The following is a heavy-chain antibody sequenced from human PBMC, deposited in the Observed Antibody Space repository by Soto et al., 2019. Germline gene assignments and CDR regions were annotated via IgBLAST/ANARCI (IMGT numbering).Heavy chain of an antibody. J-gene: IGHJ6*02. Sequence: EVQLVEAGGGLVQPGGSLSLSCVVSGFTFSSHEMNWVRQAPGKGPEWVAKINKSGGTTSYADSAKGRFTISRDNARDSLYLHMDSLRAEDTAVYYCARDRSLIFAVPPYGMDVWGQGTTVTVSS. D-gene: IGHD3-3*01. CDR1: GFTFSSHE. V-gene: IGHV3-48*03. CDR3: ARDRSLIFAVPPYGMDV. CDR2: INKSGGTT.